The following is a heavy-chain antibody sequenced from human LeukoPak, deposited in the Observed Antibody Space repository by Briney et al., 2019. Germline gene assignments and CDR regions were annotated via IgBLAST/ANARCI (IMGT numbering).Heavy chain of an antibody. Sequence: PGGSLRLSCAASGFTFSSYWMSWVRQAPGKGLEWVAVISYDGSNKYYADSVKGRFTISRDNSKNTLYLQMNSLRAEDTAVYYCAREGYYDILTGYYPNYYYYMDVWGKGTTVTVSS. CDR3: AREGYYDILTGYYPNYYYYMDV. CDR2: ISYDGSNK. CDR1: GFTFSSYW. J-gene: IGHJ6*03. V-gene: IGHV3-30*03. D-gene: IGHD3-9*01.